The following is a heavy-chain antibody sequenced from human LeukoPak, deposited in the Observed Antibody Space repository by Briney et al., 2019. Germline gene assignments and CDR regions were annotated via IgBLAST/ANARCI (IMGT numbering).Heavy chain of an antibody. D-gene: IGHD5-18*01. CDR2: IKQDESEK. Sequence: GGSLRLSCAASGFTFSSYWMSWVRQAPGKGLEWVAHIKQDESEKYYVDSVKGRFTISRDNAKNSLYLQMNSLRAEDTAVYYCARGHVDTTMTGEFDYWGQGTLVTVSS. CDR1: GFTFSSYW. J-gene: IGHJ4*02. CDR3: ARGHVDTTMTGEFDY. V-gene: IGHV3-7*01.